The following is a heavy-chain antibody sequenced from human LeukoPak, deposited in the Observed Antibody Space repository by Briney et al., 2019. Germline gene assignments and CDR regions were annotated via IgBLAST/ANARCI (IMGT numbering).Heavy chain of an antibody. V-gene: IGHV1-69*05. CDR1: GGTFSSYA. J-gene: IGHJ5*02. Sequence: SVKVSCKASGGTFSSYAISWVRQAPGQGLEWMGGIIPIFGTANYAQKFQGRVTITTDESTSTAYMELSSPRSEDTAVYYCARSYGSGSYDWFDPWGQGTLVTVSS. D-gene: IGHD3-10*01. CDR3: ARSYGSGSYDWFDP. CDR2: IIPIFGTA.